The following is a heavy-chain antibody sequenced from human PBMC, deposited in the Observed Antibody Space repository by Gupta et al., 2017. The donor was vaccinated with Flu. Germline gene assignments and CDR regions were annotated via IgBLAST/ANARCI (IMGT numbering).Heavy chain of an antibody. D-gene: IGHD3-3*01. Sequence: QVQLVQSGAEVKKPGASVKVSCKASGYTFTGYAMHWVRQAPGQRLEWMGWINAGNGNTKYSQKFQGRVTITRDTSASTAYMELSSLRSEDTAVYYCARTFLGRAALYYYYYMDVWGKGTTVTVSS. V-gene: IGHV1-3*01. J-gene: IGHJ6*03. CDR2: INAGNGNT. CDR1: GYTFTGYA. CDR3: ARTFLGRAALYYYYYMDV.